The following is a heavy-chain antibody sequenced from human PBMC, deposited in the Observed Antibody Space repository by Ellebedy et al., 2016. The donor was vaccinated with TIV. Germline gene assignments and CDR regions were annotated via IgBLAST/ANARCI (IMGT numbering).Heavy chain of an antibody. D-gene: IGHD5-24*01. J-gene: IGHJ4*02. CDR3: ARGRGVGGGYSFDY. Sequence: PGGSLRLSCAASGFTFGNYWMQWVRQAPGKGLVWVSRVNSDGTTAVYADSVKGRFTISRDNAKNAVYLQMNSLRAEDTAVYYCARGRGVGGGYSFDYWGQGTLVPVSS. CDR1: GFTFGNYW. V-gene: IGHV3-74*01. CDR2: VNSDGTTA.